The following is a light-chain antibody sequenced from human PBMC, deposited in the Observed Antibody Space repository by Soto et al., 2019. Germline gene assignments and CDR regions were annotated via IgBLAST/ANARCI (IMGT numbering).Light chain of an antibody. CDR3: QQYGRSPRT. V-gene: IGKV3-20*01. CDR2: GAS. J-gene: IGKJ1*01. Sequence: EIVLTQSPATLSVSPGERATLSCRASQSVSSSYLAWYQQKPGQAPRLLIHGASSRATGISDRFSGSGSGTDFTLTISRLEPEDFAMYYCQQYGRSPRTFGLGTKVDIK. CDR1: QSVSSSY.